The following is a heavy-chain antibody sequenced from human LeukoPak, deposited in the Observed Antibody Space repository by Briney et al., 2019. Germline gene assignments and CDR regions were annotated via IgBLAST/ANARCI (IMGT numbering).Heavy chain of an antibody. CDR3: AKLLAVTNSYYFNY. D-gene: IGHD6-19*01. CDR2: ISGSGSGGST. V-gene: IGHV3-23*01. J-gene: IGHJ4*02. CDR1: GFTFSSYA. Sequence: GGSLRLSCAASGFTFSSYAMSWVRQAPGKGLEWVSTISGSGSGGSTYYADSVKGRFTISRDNAKDTLYLQMNSLRAEDTAVYYCAKLLAVTNSYYFNYWGQGTLVTVSS.